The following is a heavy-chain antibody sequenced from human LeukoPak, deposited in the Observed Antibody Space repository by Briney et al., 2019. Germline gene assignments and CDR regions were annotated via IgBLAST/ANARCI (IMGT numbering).Heavy chain of an antibody. CDR1: GGSFSGYY. J-gene: IGHJ6*03. V-gene: IGHV4-34*01. Sequence: PSETLSLTCAVYGGSFSGYYWSWIRQPPGKGLEWIGEIDHSGSTNYNPFLKSRVTISVDTSKNQFSLKLSSVTAADTAVYYCARHAGLWFGELLWYYYYMDVWGKGTTVTISS. CDR3: ARHAGLWFGELLWYYYYMDV. CDR2: IDHSGST. D-gene: IGHD3-10*01.